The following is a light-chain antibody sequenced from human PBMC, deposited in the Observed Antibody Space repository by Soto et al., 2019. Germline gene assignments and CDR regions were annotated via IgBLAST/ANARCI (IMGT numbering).Light chain of an antibody. J-gene: IGLJ2*01. Sequence: QSVLTQPPSVSEAPRQRVTISCSGSDSNIGSNAVNWYQHLPGKAPKLLIYYDNLLASGVSDRFSGSKSGTSASLAISGLQSEDEADYYCAAWDGSLNGVVFGGGTKLTVL. CDR3: AAWDGSLNGVV. CDR1: DSNIGSNA. CDR2: YDN. V-gene: IGLV1-36*01.